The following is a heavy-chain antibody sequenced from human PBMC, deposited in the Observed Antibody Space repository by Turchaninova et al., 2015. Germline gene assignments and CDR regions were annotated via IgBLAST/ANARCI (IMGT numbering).Heavy chain of an antibody. CDR2: IKQDESVK. CDR1: GVRFRSDW. V-gene: IGHV3-7*01. Sequence: EVPVVESGGGLGQPGGSWGVSCAAFGVRFRSDWMTWIRQAPGRGLEFVANIKQDESVKNYMDPVKGRFTISRDNAKNSLYLQMNSLRVEDTAIYYCATDRYSGAFEHWGQGTLVTVSS. D-gene: IGHD1-26*01. J-gene: IGHJ4*02. CDR3: ATDRYSGAFEH.